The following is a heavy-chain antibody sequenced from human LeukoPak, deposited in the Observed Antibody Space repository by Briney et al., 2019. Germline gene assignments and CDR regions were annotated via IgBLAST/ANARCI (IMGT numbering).Heavy chain of an antibody. CDR1: GGSISSGSYY. Sequence: SETLSLTCTVSGGSISSGSYYWSWIRQPAGKGLEWVGRLSASGTTNYNPSLRSRVTIAVDTSNNQLSLRVSSVTAADTAVYYCARGSSGYCSAASCFRPEDAFGIWGQGTVVTVS. J-gene: IGHJ3*02. CDR2: LSASGTT. V-gene: IGHV4-61*02. D-gene: IGHD2-15*01. CDR3: ARGSSGYCSAASCFRPEDAFGI.